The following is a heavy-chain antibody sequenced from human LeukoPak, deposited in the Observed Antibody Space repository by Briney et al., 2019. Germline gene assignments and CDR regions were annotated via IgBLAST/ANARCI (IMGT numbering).Heavy chain of an antibody. CDR2: ISWNSGSI. Sequence: PGRSLRLSCAASGFTFDDYAMHWVRQAPGKGLEWVSGISWNSGSIGYADSVKGRFTISRDNAKNSLYLQMNSLRAEDTALYYCAKDKDCSSTSCTVGAFDIWGQGTMVTVSS. D-gene: IGHD2-2*01. CDR1: GFTFDDYA. CDR3: AKDKDCSSTSCTVGAFDI. V-gene: IGHV3-9*01. J-gene: IGHJ3*02.